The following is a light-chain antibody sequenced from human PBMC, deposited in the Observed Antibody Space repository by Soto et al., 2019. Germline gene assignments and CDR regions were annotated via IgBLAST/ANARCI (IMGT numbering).Light chain of an antibody. CDR1: SSDIGDYDY. CDR2: EVT. CDR3: QSFDNSHAV. V-gene: IGLV2-8*01. Sequence: QSALTQPPSASGSPGQSVTISCTGTSSDIGDYDYVSWYQQHPGKAPKLIIYEVTKRPSGVPDRFSGSKSGNSASLTVSGLQAEDEGDYFCQSFDNSHAVFGGGTKLTVL. J-gene: IGLJ2*01.